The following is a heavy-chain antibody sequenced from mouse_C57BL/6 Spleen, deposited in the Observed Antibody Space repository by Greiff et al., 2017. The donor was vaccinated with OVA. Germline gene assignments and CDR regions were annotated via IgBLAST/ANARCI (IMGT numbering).Heavy chain of an antibody. J-gene: IGHJ2*01. D-gene: IGHD1-1*01. Sequence: VQLQQSGPELVKPGASVKISCKASGYSFTGYFMNWVMQSHGKSLEWIGRINPYNGDTFYNQKFKGKATLTVDKSSSTAHMELRSLTSEDSAVDYCARRDGSSFFDYWGQGTTLTVSS. CDR1: GYSFTGYF. V-gene: IGHV1-20*01. CDR2: INPYNGDT. CDR3: ARRDGSSFFDY.